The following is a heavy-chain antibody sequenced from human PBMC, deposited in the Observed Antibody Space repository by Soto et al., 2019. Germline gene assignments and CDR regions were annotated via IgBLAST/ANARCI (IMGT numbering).Heavy chain of an antibody. Sequence: PGESLKISCKGSGYSFTSYWIGWVRQMPGKGLEWMGIIYPGDSDTRYSPSFQGQVTISADKSISTAYLQWSSLKASDTAMYYCARRSRDYYDSSGYFVDDYWGQGPLVTVSS. CDR3: ARRSRDYYDSSGYFVDDY. CDR1: GYSFTSYW. D-gene: IGHD3-22*01. J-gene: IGHJ4*02. V-gene: IGHV5-51*01. CDR2: IYPGDSDT.